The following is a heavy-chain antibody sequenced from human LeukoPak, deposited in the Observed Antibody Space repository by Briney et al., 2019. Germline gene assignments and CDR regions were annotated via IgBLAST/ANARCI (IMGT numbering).Heavy chain of an antibody. CDR3: ARQYSSGYYYYYMDV. Sequence: GGSLRLSCAASGFTVSSNYMSWVRQAPGKGLEWVSVIYSGGSTYYADSVKGRFTIPRDNSKNTLYLQMNSLRAEDTAVYYCARQYSSGYYYYYMDVWGKGTTVTVS. CDR1: GFTVSSNY. D-gene: IGHD2-15*01. CDR2: IYSGGST. J-gene: IGHJ6*03. V-gene: IGHV3-66*02.